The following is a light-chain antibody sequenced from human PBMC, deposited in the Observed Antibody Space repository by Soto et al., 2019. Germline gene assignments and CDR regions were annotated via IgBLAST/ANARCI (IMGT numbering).Light chain of an antibody. V-gene: IGLV2-14*01. Sequence: QSALTQPASVSGSPGQSIAISCTGTSSDVGAYNYVSWYQQHPGKAPKLMIYDVSNRPSGVSNRFSGSKSGNTASLTISGLQAEDEADYYCTSYTPSGNYVFGTGTQLTVL. CDR3: TSYTPSGNYV. CDR1: SSDVGAYNY. J-gene: IGLJ1*01. CDR2: DVS.